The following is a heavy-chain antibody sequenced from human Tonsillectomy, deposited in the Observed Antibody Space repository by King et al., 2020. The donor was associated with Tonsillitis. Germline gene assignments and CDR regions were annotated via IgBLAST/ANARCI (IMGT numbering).Heavy chain of an antibody. D-gene: IGHD5-12*01. CDR1: GFTFSSYG. Sequence: VQLVESGGGVVQPGRSLRLSCEASGFTFSSYGIHWVRQAPGKGLEWVAGISYDGSNKYYADSVKGRFTISRDNSKNTLYLQMNSLRAEATAVYYCATLATVEINWGQGTLVTVSS. J-gene: IGHJ4*02. V-gene: IGHV3-30*03. CDR2: ISYDGSNK. CDR3: ATLATVEIN.